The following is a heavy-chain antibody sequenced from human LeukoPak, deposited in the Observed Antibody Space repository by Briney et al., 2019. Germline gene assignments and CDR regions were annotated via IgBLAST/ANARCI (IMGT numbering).Heavy chain of an antibody. Sequence: GGSLRLSCAASGFTFNTYGMSWVRQAPGKGLEWVGRIKSKTDGGTTDYAAPVKGRFTISRDDSKNTLYLQMNSLKTEDTAVYYCTTDFGATLWFGEFESAQLFDYWGQGTLVTVSS. V-gene: IGHV3-15*01. D-gene: IGHD3-10*01. J-gene: IGHJ4*02. CDR1: GFTFNTYG. CDR3: TTDFGATLWFGEFESAQLFDY. CDR2: IKSKTDGGTT.